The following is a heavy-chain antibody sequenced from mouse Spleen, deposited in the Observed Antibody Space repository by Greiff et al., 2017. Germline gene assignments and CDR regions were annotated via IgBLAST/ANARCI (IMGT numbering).Heavy chain of an antibody. CDR3: ASYDGYSRFDY. J-gene: IGHJ2*01. CDR1: GYSFTGYY. CDR2: INPSTGGT. D-gene: IGHD2-3*01. Sequence: VQLKESGPELVKPGASVKISCKASGYSFTGYYMNWVKQSPEKSLEWIGEINPSTGGTTYNQKFKAKATLTVDKSSSTAYMQLKSLTSEDSAVYYCASYDGYSRFDYWGQGTTLTVSS. V-gene: IGHV1-42*01.